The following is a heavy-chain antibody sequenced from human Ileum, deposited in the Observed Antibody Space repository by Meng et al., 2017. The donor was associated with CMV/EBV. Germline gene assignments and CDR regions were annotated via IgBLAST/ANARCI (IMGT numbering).Heavy chain of an antibody. CDR2: ISSNGDTT. CDR3: AKANSGWSNYFDY. D-gene: IGHD6-19*01. CDR1: GVTFSNCG. Sequence: AAYGVTFSNCGMSWGRQAPGQGLEWVSGISSNGDTTYYVDSVKGRFTVSRDNSKNTLYLQMNSLSVDDTAVYYCAKANSGWSNYFDYWGQGILVTVSS. V-gene: IGHV3-23*01. J-gene: IGHJ4*02.